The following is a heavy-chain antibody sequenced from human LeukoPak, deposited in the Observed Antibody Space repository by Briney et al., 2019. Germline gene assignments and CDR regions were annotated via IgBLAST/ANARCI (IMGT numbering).Heavy chain of an antibody. CDR3: ARDPRNYYGHFDY. D-gene: IGHD3-10*01. CDR1: GFTFSSYW. Sequence: GGSLRLSCAASGFTFSSYWMSWVRQAPGKGLEWVANIKQDGSEKYYVDSVKGRFTISRDNAKNALYLQMNSLRAEDTAVYYCARDPRNYYGHFDYWGQGTLVTVSS. CDR2: IKQDGSEK. V-gene: IGHV3-7*05. J-gene: IGHJ4*02.